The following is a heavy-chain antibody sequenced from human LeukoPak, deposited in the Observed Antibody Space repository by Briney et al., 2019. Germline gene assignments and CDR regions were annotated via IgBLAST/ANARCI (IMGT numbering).Heavy chain of an antibody. CDR3: ARDVAAAPGYMDV. V-gene: IGHV1-69*13. CDR1: GGAFSSYA. CDR2: IIPIFGTA. J-gene: IGHJ6*03. Sequence: ASVKVSCKASGGAFSSYAISWVRQAPGQGLEWMGGIIPIFGTANYAQKFQGRVTITADESTSTAYMELSSLRSEDTAVYYCARDVAAAPGYMDVWGKGTTVTISS. D-gene: IGHD6-13*01.